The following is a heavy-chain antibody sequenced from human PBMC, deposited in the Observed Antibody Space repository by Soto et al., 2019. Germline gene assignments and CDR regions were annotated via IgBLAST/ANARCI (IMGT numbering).Heavy chain of an antibody. V-gene: IGHV3-15*07. CDR1: GFTFSNAW. D-gene: IGHD1-26*01. J-gene: IGHJ4*02. Sequence: EVQLVESGGGSVPPGGSLRLSCAASGFTFSNAWMDWVRQAPGKGLEWVGRIKSKPAGGTIDYGAPVKGRFTISRDDSKNTLYLQMNSLKNEDTAVYYCTTGLSANWGQGTLVTVSS. CDR3: TTGLSAN. CDR2: IKSKPAGGTI.